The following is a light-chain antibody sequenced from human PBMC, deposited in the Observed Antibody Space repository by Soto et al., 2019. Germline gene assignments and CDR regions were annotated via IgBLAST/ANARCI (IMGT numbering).Light chain of an antibody. CDR1: QSLNIW. Sequence: DIEMTQSPSTLSASVGDRVTITCRATQSLNIWLAWYQHKPGKAPKLLISKASSLESGVPSRFSGSGSGTEFSLTISRLQPDDFATYYCQQYKAYSYTFGQGTRLEIK. CDR3: QQYKAYSYT. CDR2: KAS. V-gene: IGKV1-5*03. J-gene: IGKJ5*01.